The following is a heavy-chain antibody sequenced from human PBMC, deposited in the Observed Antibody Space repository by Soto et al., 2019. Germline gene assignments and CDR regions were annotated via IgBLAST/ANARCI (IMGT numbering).Heavy chain of an antibody. V-gene: IGHV3-15*01. D-gene: IGHD3-10*01. Sequence: GGSLRLSCAASGFTFSNAWMSWVRQAPGKGLEWVGRIKSKTDGGTTDYAAPVKGRFTISRDDSKNTLYLQMNSLKTEDTAVYYCTTEVLLWFGESPFDYWGQGTLVTVSS. CDR2: IKSKTDGGTT. CDR3: TTEVLLWFGESPFDY. J-gene: IGHJ4*02. CDR1: GFTFSNAW.